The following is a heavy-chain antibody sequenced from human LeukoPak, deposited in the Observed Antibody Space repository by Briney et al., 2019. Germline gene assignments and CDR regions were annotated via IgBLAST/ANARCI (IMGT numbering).Heavy chain of an antibody. CDR2: IRHDGSNT. CDR3: VKDSYGPDN. V-gene: IGHV3-30*02. J-gene: IGHJ4*02. CDR1: GFTFSDFG. D-gene: IGHD3-16*01. Sequence: GGSLRLSCAASGFTFSDFGMEWVRQAPGKGLEWVAFIRHDGSNTYYGDSVKGRFTISRDNSKNTLDLQMNSLTAEDTAMYYCVKDSYGPDNWGQGTLVTVSS.